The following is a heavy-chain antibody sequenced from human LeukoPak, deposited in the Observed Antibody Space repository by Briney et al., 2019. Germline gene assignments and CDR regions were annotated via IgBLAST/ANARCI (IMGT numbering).Heavy chain of an antibody. D-gene: IGHD2-2*01. CDR3: ARGRGCSSTSCRRNWFDP. CDR1: GYTFTSYD. CDR2: MNPNSGNT. J-gene: IGHJ5*02. V-gene: IGHV1-8*01. Sequence: GASVKVSCKASGYTFTSYDINWLRQATGQGLEWMGWMNPNSGNTGYAQKFQGRVTMTRNTSISTAYMELSSLRSEDTSVNYCARGRGCSSTSCRRNWFDPWGQGALATVSS.